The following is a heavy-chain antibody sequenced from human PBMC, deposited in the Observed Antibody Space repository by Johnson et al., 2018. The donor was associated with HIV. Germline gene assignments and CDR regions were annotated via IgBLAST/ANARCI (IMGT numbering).Heavy chain of an antibody. V-gene: IGHV3-7*05. Sequence: VQLVESGGGLIQPGGSLRLSCAASGFTFSSYAMSWVRQAPGKGLEWVTNIKQDGSEKYYVDSVKGRFTVSRDNAKTSLYLQMNSLRAEDTAVYYCARAPYYYDSSGEGAFDIWGQGTLVTVSS. CDR3: ARAPYYYDSSGEGAFDI. CDR1: GFTFSSYA. CDR2: IKQDGSEK. D-gene: IGHD3-22*01. J-gene: IGHJ3*02.